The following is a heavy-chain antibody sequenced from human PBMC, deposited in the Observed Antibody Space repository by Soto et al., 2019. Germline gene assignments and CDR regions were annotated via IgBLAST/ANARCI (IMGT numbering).Heavy chain of an antibody. CDR2: ISGSGGST. CDR1: GFTFSNYV. D-gene: IGHD1-26*01. CDR3: AKLGGSYPNYYFDY. Sequence: PGGSLRLSCAASGFTFSNYVLSWVRQAPGKGLEWVSAISGSGGSTYYADSVKGRFTISKDNSRNTLYLQMNSLRAEDTAVYYCAKLGGSYPNYYFDYWGQGTLVTVSS. J-gene: IGHJ4*02. V-gene: IGHV3-23*01.